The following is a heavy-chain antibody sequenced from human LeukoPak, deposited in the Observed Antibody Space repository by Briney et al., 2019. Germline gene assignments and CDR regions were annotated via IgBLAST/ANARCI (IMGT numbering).Heavy chain of an antibody. CDR1: GFTFSSYA. CDR2: ISGSGDRT. V-gene: IGHV3-23*01. Sequence: GGSLRLSCAASGFTFSSYAMNWVRQPPGRGLEWVSIISGSGDRTYYTDSVKGRFTISRDNSRNTLYLQVSSLRTEDTAVYYCAKIPQVGTTSVPNFDYWGQGTLVTVSS. D-gene: IGHD2/OR15-2a*01. CDR3: AKIPQVGTTSVPNFDY. J-gene: IGHJ4*02.